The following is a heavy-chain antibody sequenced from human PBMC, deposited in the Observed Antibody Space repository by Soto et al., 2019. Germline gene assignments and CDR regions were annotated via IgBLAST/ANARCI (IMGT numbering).Heavy chain of an antibody. D-gene: IGHD1-1*01. CDR3: ARGMGYKYGRNHYYYGMDV. CDR2: VSYDGTNK. J-gene: IGHJ6*02. CDR1: GFTFSTYG. Sequence: QVQLVESGGGVVQPGRSLRLSCAPSGFTFSTYGIHWVRQAPGKGLEWVAVVSYDGTNKYYADFVKGRFTISRDNSKNTVYLQMNSLRAEDTAVYHCARGMGYKYGRNHYYYGMDVWGQGTTVTVSS. V-gene: IGHV3-30-3*01.